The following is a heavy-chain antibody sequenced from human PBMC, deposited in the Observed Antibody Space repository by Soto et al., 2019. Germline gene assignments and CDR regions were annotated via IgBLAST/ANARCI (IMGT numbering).Heavy chain of an antibody. CDR1: GYTFTGYY. J-gene: IGHJ4*02. D-gene: IGHD6-13*01. CDR2: INHNSGGT. CDR3: AREAFGSSWPIDPFDY. V-gene: IGHV1-2*02. Sequence: ASVKVSCKASGYTFTGYYMHWVRQAPGQGLEWMGWINHNSGGTNYAQKFQGRVTMTRDTSISTAYMELSRLRSDDTAVYYCAREAFGSSWPIDPFDYWGQGTLVTVSS.